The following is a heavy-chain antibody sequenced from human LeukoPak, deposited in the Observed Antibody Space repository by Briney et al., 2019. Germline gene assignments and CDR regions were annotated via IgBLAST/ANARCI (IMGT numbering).Heavy chain of an antibody. V-gene: IGHV3-23*01. CDR2: ISGSGGST. D-gene: IGHD1-7*01. CDR1: GFTFSSYA. Sequence: GGSLRLSCAASGFTFSSYAMSWVRQAPGKGLEWVSAISGSGGSTYYADSVKGRFTISRDDAKNTVYLQMDSLRAEDTAMYFCAKDATPRNSIWDHFDSWGQGTLVTVSS. CDR3: AKDATPRNSIWDHFDS. J-gene: IGHJ4*02.